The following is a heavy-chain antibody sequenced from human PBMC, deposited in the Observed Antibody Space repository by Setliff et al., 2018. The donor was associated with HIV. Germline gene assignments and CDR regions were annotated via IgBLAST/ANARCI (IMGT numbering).Heavy chain of an antibody. Sequence: SETLSLTCTVSGSSIRSYYWSWIRQPPGKGLEWLGHAHYSGSNKNNPSLRSRISMAVDTSKNQVSLKLSSVTAADTAVYYCARVGYNDDSGYPYNWFDPWGQGTLVTVSS. CDR3: ARVGYNDDSGYPYNWFDP. CDR2: AHYSGSN. V-gene: IGHV4-59*01. CDR1: GSSIRSYY. J-gene: IGHJ5*02. D-gene: IGHD3-22*01.